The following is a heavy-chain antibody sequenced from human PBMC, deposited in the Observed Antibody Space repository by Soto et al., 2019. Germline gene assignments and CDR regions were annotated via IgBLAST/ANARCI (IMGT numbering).Heavy chain of an antibody. V-gene: IGHV1-69*06. CDR1: GGTFSSYA. Sequence: ASVKVSCKASGGTFSSYAISWVRQAPGQGLEWMGGIIPIFGTANYAQKFQGRVTITADKSTTTAHMKLSSLRSEDPAVHYCAVGAHIVVVQAAMPGLHYSCDPWGQGTMVTVSP. CDR3: AVGAHIVVVQAAMPGLHYSCDP. J-gene: IGHJ5*02. CDR2: IIPIFGTA. D-gene: IGHD2-2*01.